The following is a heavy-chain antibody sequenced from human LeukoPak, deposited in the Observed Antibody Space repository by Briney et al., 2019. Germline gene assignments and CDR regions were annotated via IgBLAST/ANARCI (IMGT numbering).Heavy chain of an antibody. CDR2: ISGSGGST. D-gene: IGHD6-13*01. CDR1: GVTFSSYW. J-gene: IGHJ4*02. V-gene: IGHV3-23*01. CDR3: AKGKQQPAYYFDY. Sequence: GGSLRLSCAASGVTFSSYWMSWVRQAPGKGLEWVSAISGSGGSTYYADSVKGRFTISRDNSKNTLYLQMNSLRAEDTAVYYCAKGKQQPAYYFDYWGQGTLVTVSS.